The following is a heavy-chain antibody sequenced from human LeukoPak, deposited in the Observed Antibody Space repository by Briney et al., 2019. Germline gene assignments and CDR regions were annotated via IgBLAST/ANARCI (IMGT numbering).Heavy chain of an antibody. Sequence: GGSLRLSCAASGFTFSSYAMSWVRQAPGKGLEWVSAISGSGGSTYYADSVKGRFTISRDNSKNTLYLQMNSLRAEDTAVYYCASWYYYDSSGYSFDYWGQGTLVTVSS. CDR2: ISGSGGST. J-gene: IGHJ4*02. V-gene: IGHV3-23*01. CDR1: GFTFSSYA. D-gene: IGHD3-22*01. CDR3: ASWYYYDSSGYSFDY.